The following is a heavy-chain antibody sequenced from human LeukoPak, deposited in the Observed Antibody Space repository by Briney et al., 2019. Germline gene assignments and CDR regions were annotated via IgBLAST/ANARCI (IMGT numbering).Heavy chain of an antibody. CDR2: MNPNSGNT. J-gene: IGHJ6*02. V-gene: IGHV1-8*01. Sequence: GASVKVSCKASGYTFTSYDINWVRQATGQGLEWMGWMNPNSGNTGYAQKFQGRVTMTRNTSISTAYMELSSLRSEDTAVYYCARLYSSSWLYYYGMDVWGQGTTVTVS. CDR1: GYTFTSYD. CDR3: ARLYSSSWLYYYGMDV. D-gene: IGHD6-13*01.